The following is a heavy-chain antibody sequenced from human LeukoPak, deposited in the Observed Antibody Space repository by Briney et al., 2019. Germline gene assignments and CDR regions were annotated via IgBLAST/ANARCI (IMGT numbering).Heavy chain of an antibody. CDR3: ARGGVGATYAGFDY. CDR1: GGSVSSGSYY. Sequence: SETLSLTCTGPGGSVSSGSYYWNWIRQPPGKGLEWIGYMHYSGRSNYNPSLKSRVTISVDTSKNQFSLRLSSVTAADTAVYYCARGGVGATYAGFDYWGQGTLVTVSS. CDR2: MHYSGRS. V-gene: IGHV4-61*01. D-gene: IGHD1-26*01. J-gene: IGHJ4*02.